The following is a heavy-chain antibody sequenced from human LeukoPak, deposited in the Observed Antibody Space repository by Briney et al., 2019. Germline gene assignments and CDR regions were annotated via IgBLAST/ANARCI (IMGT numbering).Heavy chain of an antibody. CDR2: ISWNSGSI. CDR1: GFTFDDYA. CDR3: AKDSTYYDILTGGFDY. V-gene: IGHV3-9*01. Sequence: PGGSLRLSCAASGFTFDDYAMHWVRQAPGKGLEWVSGISWNSGSIGYADSVKGRFTISRDNAKNSLYLQMNSLRAEDTALYYCAKDSTYYDILTGGFDYWGQGTLVTVSS. D-gene: IGHD3-9*01. J-gene: IGHJ4*02.